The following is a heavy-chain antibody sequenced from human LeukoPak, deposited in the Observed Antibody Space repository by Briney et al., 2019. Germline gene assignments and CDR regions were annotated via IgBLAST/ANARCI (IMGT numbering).Heavy chain of an antibody. V-gene: IGHV1-46*01. Sequence: ASVKISCKASGYTFTGYYMHSVRQAPGQGLEWMGIINPSAGSTSYAQKFQGRVTMTRDTSTSTVYMALSSLRSEDTAVYYCARENGDFDYWGQGTLVTVSS. CDR2: INPSAGST. CDR1: GYTFTGYY. CDR3: ARENGDFDY. J-gene: IGHJ4*02. D-gene: IGHD4-17*01.